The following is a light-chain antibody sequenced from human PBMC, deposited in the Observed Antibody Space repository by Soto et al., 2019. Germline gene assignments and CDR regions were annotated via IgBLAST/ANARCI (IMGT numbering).Light chain of an antibody. CDR1: SGHSSYA. J-gene: IGLJ2*01. V-gene: IGLV4-69*01. Sequence: QLVLTQSPSASASLGASVKLTCTLSSGHSSYAIAWHQQQPEKGPRFLMKLNTDGSHNKGDGIPDRFSGSSSGAERYLTISSLQSEDEADYYCQTGGTGIRFGGGTKLTVL. CDR2: LNTDGSH. CDR3: QTGGTGIR.